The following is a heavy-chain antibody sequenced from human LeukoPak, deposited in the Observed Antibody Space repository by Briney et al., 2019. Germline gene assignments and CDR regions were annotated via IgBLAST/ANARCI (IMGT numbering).Heavy chain of an antibody. J-gene: IGHJ6*02. Sequence: PGGSLRLSCAASGFTFSSYSMNWVRQAPGKGLEWVSSISSSSSYIYYADSVKGRFTISRDNAKNSLYLQMNSLRAEDTAVYYCARDTISGGWSPSYYYGMDVWGQGTTVTVSS. CDR3: ARDTISGGWSPSYYYGMDV. CDR2: ISSSSSYI. V-gene: IGHV3-21*01. D-gene: IGHD6-19*01. CDR1: GFTFSSYS.